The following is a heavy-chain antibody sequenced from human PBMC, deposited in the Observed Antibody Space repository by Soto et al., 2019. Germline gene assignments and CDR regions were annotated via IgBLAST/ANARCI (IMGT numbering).Heavy chain of an antibody. V-gene: IGHV6-1*01. CDR2: TYFRSKWYN. Sequence: SQTLSLTCAISGDSVSSNTASWNWIRQSPPRGLEWLGRTYFRSKWYNDYAVSVKSRIIINPDTSNNQFSLQLNSVTPEDTAVYFCAKEDNLGPKTGYAFDPWGQGIMVTVSS. D-gene: IGHD5-12*01. CDR3: AKEDNLGPKTGYAFDP. J-gene: IGHJ5*02. CDR1: GDSVSSNTAS.